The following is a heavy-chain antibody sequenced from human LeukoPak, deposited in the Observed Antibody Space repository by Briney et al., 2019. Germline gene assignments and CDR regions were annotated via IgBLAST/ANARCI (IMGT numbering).Heavy chain of an antibody. CDR2: ISGSGGST. CDR3: AKVGRGGYFDY. CDR1: GFTFSNYA. V-gene: IGHV3-23*01. J-gene: IGHJ4*02. D-gene: IGHD3-10*01. Sequence: GGSLRLSCAASGFTFSNYAMSWARQAPGKGLEWVSAISGSGGSTYYADSVKGRFTISRDNSKSTLYLQMNSLRAEDTAVYYCAKVGRGGYFDYWGQGTLVTVSS.